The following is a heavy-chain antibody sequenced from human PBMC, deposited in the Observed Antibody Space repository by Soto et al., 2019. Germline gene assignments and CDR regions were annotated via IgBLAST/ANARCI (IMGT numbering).Heavy chain of an antibody. CDR1: GYSFTTYW. J-gene: IGHJ4*02. D-gene: IGHD5-12*01. Sequence: GESLKISCQGSGYSFTTYWISWVRQMPGKGLECMGRIYPTDSDTDYSPSFEGQVTMSVDRSINTAYLEWSSLKASDTAMYYCARPHGHSGLNWGQGTLVTVSS. CDR2: IYPTDSDT. V-gene: IGHV5-10-1*04. CDR3: ARPHGHSGLN.